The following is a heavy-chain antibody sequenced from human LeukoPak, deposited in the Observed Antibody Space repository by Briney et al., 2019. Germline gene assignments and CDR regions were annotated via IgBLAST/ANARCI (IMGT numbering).Heavy chain of an antibody. CDR1: GFTFSSYA. J-gene: IGHJ4*02. CDR2: ISGSGGST. CDR3: GSEPDYVDGED. Sequence: GGSLRLSCAASGFTFSSYATSWVRQAPGKGLEWVSVISGSGGSTYYADSVKGRFTISRDNSKNTLYLQMNNLRAEDTAVYYCGSEPDYVDGEDWGQGTLVTVSS. D-gene: IGHD4/OR15-4a*01. V-gene: IGHV3-23*01.